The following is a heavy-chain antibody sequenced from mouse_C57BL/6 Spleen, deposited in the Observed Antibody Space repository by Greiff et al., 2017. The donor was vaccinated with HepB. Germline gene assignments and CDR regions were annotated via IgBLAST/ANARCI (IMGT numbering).Heavy chain of an antibody. V-gene: IGHV1-81*01. Sequence: VQLQQSGAELARPGASVKLSCKASGYTFTSYGISWVKQRTGQGLEWIGEIYPRSGNTYYNEKFKGKATLTADKSSSTAYMELRSLTSEDSAVYFHARRALTTAVAKALDYWDQGTTLTVSS. D-gene: IGHD1-1*01. CDR2: IYPRSGNT. J-gene: IGHJ2*01. CDR1: GYTFTSYG. CDR3: ARRALTTAVAKALDY.